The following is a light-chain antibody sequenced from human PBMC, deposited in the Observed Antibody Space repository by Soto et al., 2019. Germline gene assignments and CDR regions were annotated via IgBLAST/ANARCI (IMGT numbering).Light chain of an antibody. J-gene: IGKJ4*01. V-gene: IGKV3-15*01. CDR2: DTS. CDR1: QGIGDT. CDR3: QPYNNWPLT. Sequence: EVVMRQSPSTLSVSPGRGPTLPCRASQGIGDTLAWYQHKPGQTPRIIIYDTSTRATGVPTRFSGSRSGAEFTLTINRLQSEDFAVYYCQPYNNWPLTFGGGTKVDIK.